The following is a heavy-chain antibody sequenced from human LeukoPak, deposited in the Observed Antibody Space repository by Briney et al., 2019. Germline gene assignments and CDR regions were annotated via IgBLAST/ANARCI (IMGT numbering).Heavy chain of an antibody. CDR1: GGSISSYY. D-gene: IGHD2-15*01. J-gene: IGHJ4*02. CDR2: IYYSGST. V-gene: IGHV4-59*01. CDR3: ARGFTRIFDY. Sequence: PSETLSLTCTVSGGSISSYYWSGIRQPPGKGLEWIGYIYYSGSTNYNPSLKSRVTISVDTSKNQFSLKLSSVTAADTAVYYCARGFTRIFDYWGQGTLVTVSS.